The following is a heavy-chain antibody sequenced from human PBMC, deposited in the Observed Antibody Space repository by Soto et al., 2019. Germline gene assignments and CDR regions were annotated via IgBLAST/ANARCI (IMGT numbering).Heavy chain of an antibody. CDR2: VIPVFNTS. CDR1: GGAFGRYS. J-gene: IGHJ4*02. D-gene: IGHD4-17*01. CDR3: ARGDEMTAVTIFEY. Sequence: SVKVSCKASGGAFGRYSVSWVRQAPGQGLEWIGGVIPVFNTSNYSLKFQGRVAIFADLSTSTVFMELRSLRSEDTALYYCARGDEMTAVTIFEYWGQGXLVTVSS. V-gene: IGHV1-69*13.